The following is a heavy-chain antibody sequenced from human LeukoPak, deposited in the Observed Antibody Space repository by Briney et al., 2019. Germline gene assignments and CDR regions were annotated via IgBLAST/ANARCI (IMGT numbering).Heavy chain of an antibody. D-gene: IGHD2-2*02. J-gene: IGHJ4*02. CDR1: GYTFTDYY. CDR2: IDPNTGGT. V-gene: IGHV1-2*02. Sequence: ASVKVSCKTSGYTFTDYYMHWVRQAPGQGLEWMGRIDPNTGGTNFAQKFQVRVTMTRDTSISTVYMELTGLRSDDTAVYYCARVPSPYTTSRFHYWGQGTLVTVSS. CDR3: ARVPSPYTTSRFHY.